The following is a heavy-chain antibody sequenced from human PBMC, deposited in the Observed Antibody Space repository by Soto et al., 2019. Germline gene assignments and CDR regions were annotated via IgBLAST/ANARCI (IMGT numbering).Heavy chain of an antibody. V-gene: IGHV1-8*01. CDR1: GHNFNNYE. D-gene: IGHD1-26*01. J-gene: IGHJ4*02. Sequence: QVQLLQSGAEVKKPGASVKISCKASGHNFNNYEINWVRQAPAQGLEWMGWMKGYSGNPLYAQNFQGRLTLTRDTSTNTAYLELTSLAYEDTAIYFCARRRGESYYGLDYWGQGTLVTVSS. CDR2: MKGYSGNP. CDR3: ARRRGESYYGLDY.